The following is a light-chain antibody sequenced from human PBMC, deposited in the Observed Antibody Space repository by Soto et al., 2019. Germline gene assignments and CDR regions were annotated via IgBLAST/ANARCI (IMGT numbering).Light chain of an antibody. V-gene: IGLV2-14*01. J-gene: IGLJ1*01. CDR2: EVS. Sequence: QSALTQPASVSGSPGQSITISCTGTSSDVGGSNSVSWYQQHPGKAPKLMIYEVSNRPSGVSNRFSGSKSGNTASLTISGLQAEDEADYYCSSYTSSSTYVFGTGTKLTVL. CDR3: SSYTSSSTYV. CDR1: SSDVGGSNS.